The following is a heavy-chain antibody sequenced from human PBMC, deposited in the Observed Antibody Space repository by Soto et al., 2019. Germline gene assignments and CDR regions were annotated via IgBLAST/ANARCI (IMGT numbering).Heavy chain of an antibody. D-gene: IGHD6-25*01. Sequence: EVQLVESGGGLVQPGGSLRLSCAASGFTFINYSMNWVRQAPGKGLEWVSYISSTSSTIYYADSVKGRFPISRDNAQNSLYLQMNSLRAEDTAVYYCARERIAAFDYWGQGTLVTVSS. CDR3: ARERIAAFDY. J-gene: IGHJ4*02. V-gene: IGHV3-48*01. CDR2: ISSTSSTI. CDR1: GFTFINYS.